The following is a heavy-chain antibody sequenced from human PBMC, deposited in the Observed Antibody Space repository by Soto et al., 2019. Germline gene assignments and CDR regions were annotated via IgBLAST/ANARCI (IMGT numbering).Heavy chain of an antibody. D-gene: IGHD2-15*01. Sequence: QVQLVQSGAEVKKPGSSVKVSCKASGGTFSSYTISWVRQAPGQGLEWMGRIIPILGIANYAQKFQGRVTITADKSTSTAYIELSSLRSEDTAVYYCSRDLGGSSDYWGQGTLVTVSS. J-gene: IGHJ4*02. CDR2: IIPILGIA. V-gene: IGHV1-69*08. CDR3: SRDLGGSSDY. CDR1: GGTFSSYT.